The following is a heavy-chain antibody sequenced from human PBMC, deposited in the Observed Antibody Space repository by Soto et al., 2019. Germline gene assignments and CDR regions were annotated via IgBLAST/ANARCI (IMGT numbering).Heavy chain of an antibody. Sequence: EVQLVESGGGLVKPGGSLRLSCAASGFTFANAWMNWVRQTPGNGLEWVGRIKGKTTGGTTDYPTPVKGTFTISRDDSKNTLYLHLNSLQTEDTAVYYCTAGLLRSGGMDVWGQGTTVTVSS. CDR1: GFTFANAW. D-gene: IGHD3-10*01. J-gene: IGHJ6*02. CDR2: IKGKTTGGTT. CDR3: TAGLLRSGGMDV. V-gene: IGHV3-15*07.